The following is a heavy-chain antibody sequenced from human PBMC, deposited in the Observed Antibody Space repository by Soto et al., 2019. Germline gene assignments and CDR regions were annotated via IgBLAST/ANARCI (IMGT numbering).Heavy chain of an antibody. J-gene: IGHJ5*02. V-gene: IGHV1-18*01. Sequence: QVQLVQSGAEVKKPGASVKVSCKASGYTFTSYGISWVRQAPGQGLEWIGWISAYNGNTNYAQKLQGRVTMTTDTSTITAYMELRSLRSDDTAVYYCARVGRRYDFLSGANWFDPWGQGTLVTVSS. CDR1: GYTFTSYG. CDR3: ARVGRRYDFLSGANWFDP. D-gene: IGHD3-3*01. CDR2: ISAYNGNT.